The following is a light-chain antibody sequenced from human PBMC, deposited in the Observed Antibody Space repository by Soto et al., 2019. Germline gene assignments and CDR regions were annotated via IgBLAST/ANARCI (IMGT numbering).Light chain of an antibody. Sequence: ALTQPASVSGSPGQSITISCTGTSSDVGGYNYVSWYQQHPGKAPKLMIYEVSYRPSGVSNRFSGSKSSNTASLTISGLQAEDEAGYYCSSLTSTNTLAFGGGTKLTVL. CDR3: SSLTSTNTLA. V-gene: IGLV2-14*01. CDR2: EVS. CDR1: SSDVGGYNY. J-gene: IGLJ2*01.